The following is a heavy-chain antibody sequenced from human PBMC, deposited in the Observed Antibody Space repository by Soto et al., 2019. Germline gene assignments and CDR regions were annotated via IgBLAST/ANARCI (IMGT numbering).Heavy chain of an antibody. CDR3: ATSSGWERSYHCYFAL. V-gene: IGHV1-24*01. D-gene: IGHD6-25*01. J-gene: IGHJ2*01. CDR2: FDPEDGET. CDR1: GYTLTELS. Sequence: ASVKVSCKVSGYTLTELSMHWVRQAPGKGLEWMGGFDPEDGETIYAQKFQGRVTMTEDTSTDTAYMELSSLRSEDTAVYYCATSSGWERSYHCYFALWGRGTLVPVSA.